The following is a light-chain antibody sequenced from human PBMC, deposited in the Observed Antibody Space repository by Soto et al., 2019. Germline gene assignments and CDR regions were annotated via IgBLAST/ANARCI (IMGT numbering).Light chain of an antibody. CDR3: QQWGNSPRVT. V-gene: IGKV3-20*01. Sequence: IVLTQSPGTLSLSPGERATLSCRASQSVSISYLAWYQQKPGQAPRLLIYAASARATGIPDRFSGSGSGTEFTLTISRVEPEDSAVYYCQQWGNSPRVTFGGGTKLDIK. CDR2: AAS. J-gene: IGKJ4*01. CDR1: QSVSISY.